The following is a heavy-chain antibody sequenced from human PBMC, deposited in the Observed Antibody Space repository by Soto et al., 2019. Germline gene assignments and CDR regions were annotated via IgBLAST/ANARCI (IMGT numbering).Heavy chain of an antibody. D-gene: IGHD6-6*01. J-gene: IGHJ6*02. V-gene: IGHV4-39*01. Sequence: PSENRSLTCTVSGGSISSSSSYCGWISQPPGKGLAWIGSIYYSLSTYYNPSLKIRVTISVHTSKNQFSLKLSSVPAADPALYYSALHVQLVHYYYYGTDVWGQGTTVTVSS. CDR1: GGSISSSSSY. CDR3: ALHVQLVHYYYYGTDV. CDR2: IYYSLST.